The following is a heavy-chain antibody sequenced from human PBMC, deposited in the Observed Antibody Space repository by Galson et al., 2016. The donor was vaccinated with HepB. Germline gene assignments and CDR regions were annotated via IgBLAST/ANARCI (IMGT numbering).Heavy chain of an antibody. Sequence: QSGAEVKKPGESLKISCKGLGYNFTTYWIAWVRQMPGKGLEWVGIIYPGDFDTRYSPSFEGQVSISVDKSISTAYLQSSSLKASDTGVYYCARVSSMDNDAFDMWGQGTMVTVSS. CDR1: GYNFTTYW. V-gene: IGHV5-51*01. D-gene: IGHD2/OR15-2a*01. CDR2: IYPGDFDT. J-gene: IGHJ3*02. CDR3: ARVSSMDNDAFDM.